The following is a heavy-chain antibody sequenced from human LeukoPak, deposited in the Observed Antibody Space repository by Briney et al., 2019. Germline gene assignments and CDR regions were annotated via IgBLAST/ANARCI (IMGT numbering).Heavy chain of an antibody. J-gene: IGHJ5*02. V-gene: IGHV4-34*01. CDR3: ARLYSSSWVDP. CDR1: GGSFSGYY. CDR2: INHSGST. Sequence: SETLSLTCAAYGGSFSGYYWSWIRQPPGKGLEWIGEINHSGSTNYNPSLKSRVTISVDTSKNQFSLKLSSVTAADTAVYYCARLYSSSWVDPWGQGTLVTVSS. D-gene: IGHD6-13*01.